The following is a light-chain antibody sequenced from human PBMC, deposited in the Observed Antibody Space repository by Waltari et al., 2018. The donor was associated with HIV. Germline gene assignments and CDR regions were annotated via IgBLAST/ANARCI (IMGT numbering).Light chain of an antibody. CDR2: RTN. CDR3: AAWDDGLSGPV. CDR1: SSNIGSNY. J-gene: IGLJ3*02. V-gene: IGLV1-47*01. Sequence: QSVLTQPPSASGTPGQRVTISCSGSSSNIGSNYVYWYQQLPGTAPKLLIYRTNQRPSGVPARFSGSKSGSSASRAITGLRSEDEADYYCAAWDDGLSGPVFGGGTKLTVL.